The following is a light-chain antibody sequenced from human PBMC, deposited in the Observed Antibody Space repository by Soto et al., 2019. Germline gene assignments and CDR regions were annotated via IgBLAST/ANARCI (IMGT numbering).Light chain of an antibody. V-gene: IGLV2-8*01. CDR1: SSDVGGYNY. J-gene: IGLJ1*01. CDR2: EVI. Sequence: QSVLTQPPSASGSPGQSVAISCTGTSSDVGGYNYVSWYQQHPGKAPKLLIYEVIKRPSGVPDRFSGSKSGNTASLTVSGLHAEDEADYYCTSFAGSNNRYVFGTGTKLTVL. CDR3: TSFAGSNNRYV.